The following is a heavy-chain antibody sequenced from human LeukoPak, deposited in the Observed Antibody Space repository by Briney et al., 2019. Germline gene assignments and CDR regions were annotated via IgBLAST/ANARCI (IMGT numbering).Heavy chain of an antibody. CDR1: GFTFSSFW. CDR3: ARDNNWSSDY. CDR2: INEAGSGK. Sequence: PGGSLRLSCAASGFTFSSFWMSWVRQAPGKGLEWVANINEAGSGKYYVDSVKGRFTISRDNAKNSLYLQMNSLRVEDTAIYYCARDNNWSSDYWGQGTLVTVSS. J-gene: IGHJ4*02. V-gene: IGHV3-7*01. D-gene: IGHD1-20*01.